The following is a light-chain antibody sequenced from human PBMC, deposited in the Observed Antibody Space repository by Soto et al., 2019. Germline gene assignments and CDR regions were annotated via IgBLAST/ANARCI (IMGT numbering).Light chain of an antibody. CDR1: SSDVGGYKY. Sequence: QSALAQPASVSGSPGQSITISCTGTSSDVGGYKYVSWYQQHPGKAPKLMIYEVSNRPSGASNRFSGSKSGNTASLTISGLQAEDEADYYCCSYAGSYSLVFGTGTKVTVL. CDR3: CSYAGSYSLV. CDR2: EVS. J-gene: IGLJ1*01. V-gene: IGLV2-14*01.